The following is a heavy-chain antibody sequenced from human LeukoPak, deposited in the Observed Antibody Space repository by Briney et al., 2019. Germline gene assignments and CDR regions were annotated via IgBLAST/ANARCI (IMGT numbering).Heavy chain of an antibody. D-gene: IGHD2-15*01. V-gene: IGHV3-30*18. Sequence: PGGSLRLSCAASGFTFSSYGMHWVRQAPGKGLEWVAVISCDGSNKYYADSVKGRFTISRDNSKNTLYLQMNSLRAEDTAVYYCAKDQAGYCSGGSCYAFDYWGQGTLVTVSS. CDR2: ISCDGSNK. J-gene: IGHJ4*02. CDR1: GFTFSSYG. CDR3: AKDQAGYCSGGSCYAFDY.